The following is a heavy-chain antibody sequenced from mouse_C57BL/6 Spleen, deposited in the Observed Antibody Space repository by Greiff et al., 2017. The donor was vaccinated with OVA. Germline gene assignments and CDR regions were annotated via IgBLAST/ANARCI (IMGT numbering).Heavy chain of an antibody. CDR3: ARPYYGGRYFDV. V-gene: IGHV5-17*01. J-gene: IGHJ1*03. D-gene: IGHD1-1*01. CDR2: ISSGSSTI. CDR1: GFTFSDYG. Sequence: EVQVVESGGGLVKPGGSLKLSCAASGFTFSDYGMHWVRQAPEKGLEWVAYISSGSSTIYYADTVKGRFTISRDNAKNTLFMQMTSLRSEDTAMYYCARPYYGGRYFDVWGTGTTVTVSS.